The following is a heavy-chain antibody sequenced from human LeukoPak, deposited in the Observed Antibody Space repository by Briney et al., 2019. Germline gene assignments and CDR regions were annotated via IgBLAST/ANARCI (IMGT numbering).Heavy chain of an antibody. D-gene: IGHD6-13*01. Sequence: SETLSLTCTVSGGSISSYYWSWMRQPPGKGLEWIGYIYYSGSTNYNPSLKSRGTISVDTSKNQFSLKVRSVTAADTAVYYCARGCSAGTPHNWFDPRGQGTLVTVSS. J-gene: IGHJ5*02. CDR2: IYYSGST. CDR3: ARGCSAGTPHNWFDP. V-gene: IGHV4-59*01. CDR1: GGSISSYY.